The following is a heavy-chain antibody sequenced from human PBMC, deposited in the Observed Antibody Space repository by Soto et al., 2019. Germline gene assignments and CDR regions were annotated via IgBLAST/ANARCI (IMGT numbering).Heavy chain of an antibody. Sequence: GGSLRLSCAASGFPFHNYARHWVRKAPGKGLEWVAGISWNSGNIDFGDSVKGRFTISRDNAKNSLYLQMNNLRPEDTALYYCARDALATNTYYDCSSFSDYRGQGHQLPVSS. CDR2: ISWNSGNI. CDR1: GFPFHNYA. CDR3: ARDALATNTYYDCSSFSDY. D-gene: IGHD3-16*01. V-gene: IGHV3-9*01. J-gene: IGHJ4*02.